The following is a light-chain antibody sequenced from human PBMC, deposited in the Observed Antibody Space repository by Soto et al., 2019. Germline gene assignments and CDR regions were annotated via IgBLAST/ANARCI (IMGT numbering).Light chain of an antibody. CDR3: LQHNVFTRA. Sequence: DIDMDQSPSSLFACVGDRVTITCRESQAIRNDLAWYQQKPGRAPNRLIYGSSTLQSGVPLRFSGSGSGTEFTPTISSLQPEDFATYYCLQHNVFTRAFGQGT. V-gene: IGKV1-17*01. J-gene: IGKJ1*01. CDR2: GSS. CDR1: QAIRND.